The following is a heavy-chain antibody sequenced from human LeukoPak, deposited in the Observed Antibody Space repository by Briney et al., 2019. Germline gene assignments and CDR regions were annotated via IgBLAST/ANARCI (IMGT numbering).Heavy chain of an antibody. CDR3: TRLGTTTRFLDV. CDR2: IRTKASNYAT. D-gene: IGHD4-17*01. Sequence: GGYLKLSCAASAFTFSGSAMQRVRQAPGQGLEWVGRIRTKASNYATAYGASVKGRFTISRDDSKNTAYLQLNSVKTEDTAVYYCTRLGTTTRFLDVWGKGNTVTISS. CDR1: AFTFSGSA. J-gene: IGHJ6*04. V-gene: IGHV3-73*01.